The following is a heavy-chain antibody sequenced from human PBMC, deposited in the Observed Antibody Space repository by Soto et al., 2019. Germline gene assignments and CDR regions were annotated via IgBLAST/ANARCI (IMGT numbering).Heavy chain of an antibody. J-gene: IGHJ3*02. CDR2: ISYDGSNK. Sequence: GGSLRLSCAASGFTFSSYAMHWVRQAPGKGLEWVAVISYDGSNKYYADSVKGRFTISRDNTKNTRYLQMNSLRAEDTAVYYCARDNFALQLERETDAFDIWGQGTMVTVSS. D-gene: IGHD1-1*01. V-gene: IGHV3-30-3*01. CDR1: GFTFSSYA. CDR3: ARDNFALQLERETDAFDI.